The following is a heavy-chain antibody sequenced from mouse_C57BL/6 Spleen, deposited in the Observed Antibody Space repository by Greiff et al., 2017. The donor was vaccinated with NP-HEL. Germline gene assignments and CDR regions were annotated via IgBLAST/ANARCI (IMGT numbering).Heavy chain of an antibody. CDR2: IWSDGST. Sequence: VHLVESGPSLVAPSQSLSITCTVSGFSLTSYGVHWVRQPPGKGLEWLVVIWSDGSTTYNSALKSRLSISKDNSKSQVFLKMNSLQTDDTAMYYCARHSMITRAMDYWGQGTSVTVSS. J-gene: IGHJ4*01. CDR3: ARHSMITRAMDY. V-gene: IGHV2-6-1*01. CDR1: GFSLTSYG. D-gene: IGHD2-4*01.